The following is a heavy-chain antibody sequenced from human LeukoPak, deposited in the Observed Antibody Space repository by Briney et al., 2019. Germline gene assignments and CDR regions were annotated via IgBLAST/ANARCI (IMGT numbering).Heavy chain of an antibody. CDR3: ASTSGYSSSLGAFDI. Sequence: GGSLRLSCAASGFTFSSYAMSWVRQAPGKGLERVSAISGSGGSTYYADSVKGRFTISRDNSKNTLYLQMNSLRAEDTAVYYCASTSGYSSSLGAFDIWGQGTMVTVSS. D-gene: IGHD6-13*01. J-gene: IGHJ3*02. CDR1: GFTFSSYA. CDR2: ISGSGGST. V-gene: IGHV3-23*01.